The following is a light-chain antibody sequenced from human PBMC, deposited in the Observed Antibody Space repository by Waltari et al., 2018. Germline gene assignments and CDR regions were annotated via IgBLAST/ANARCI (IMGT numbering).Light chain of an antibody. CDR2: AAS. V-gene: IGKV1-9*01. CDR1: QGISSY. CDR3: QQLNSYPHT. J-gene: IGKJ2*01. Sequence: IQLTQSPSSLSASVGDRVTITCRASQGISSYLAWYQQKLGKAPKLLIYAASILQSEVPSRFSCSGSGTDFTLTISSLQPEDLANYYCQQLNSYPHTFGQGTKLEIK.